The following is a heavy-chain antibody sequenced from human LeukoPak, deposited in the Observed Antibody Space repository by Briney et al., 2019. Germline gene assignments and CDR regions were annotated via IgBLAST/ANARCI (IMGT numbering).Heavy chain of an antibody. D-gene: IGHD5-12*01. CDR3: TAYDPSDYYGMDV. CDR1: GFTFVDYA. Sequence: SHTPSCTASGFTFVDYAIRSGRPAPGKGLEWVGFIRSKAYGGTTEFAASVKGRFIISRDDSKSIAYLQMNSLKTEDTAVYYCTAYDPSDYYGMDVWGQGTTVTIS. V-gene: IGHV3-49*04. J-gene: IGHJ6*02. CDR2: IRSKAYGGTT.